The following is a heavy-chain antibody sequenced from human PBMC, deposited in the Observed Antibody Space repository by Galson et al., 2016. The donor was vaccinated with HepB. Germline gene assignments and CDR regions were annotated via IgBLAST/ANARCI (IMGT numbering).Heavy chain of an antibody. CDR2: ISGSGGTT. V-gene: IGHV3-23*01. J-gene: IGHJ6*02. D-gene: IGHD3-16*02. CDR3: AGGIRITFGGCIGRVVHPRPKWFDRSFDGMDV. CDR1: GFTFSNSA. Sequence: SLRLSCAASGFTFSNSAMTWVHQAPGKGLEWVAAISGSGGTTYYADSVKGRFTISRDNSKNTLYVQMNILRAEDTAVYYCAGGIRITFGGCIGRVVHPRPKWFDRSFDGMDVWGQGTTVTVSS.